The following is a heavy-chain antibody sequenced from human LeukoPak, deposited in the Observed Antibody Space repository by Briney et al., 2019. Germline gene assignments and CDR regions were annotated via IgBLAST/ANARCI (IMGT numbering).Heavy chain of an antibody. CDR1: GGSISSYY. D-gene: IGHD3-22*01. CDR2: IYYNGSI. CDR3: ARAFVVDSSEKPEIHFDY. J-gene: IGHJ4*02. V-gene: IGHV4-59*01. Sequence: SETLSLTCTVSGGSISSYYWSWIRQHPGKGLEWIGYIYYNGSINYNPSLKSRVTISVDTSKNQFSLKLSSVTAADTAVYYCARAFVVDSSEKPEIHFDYWGQGTLVTVSS.